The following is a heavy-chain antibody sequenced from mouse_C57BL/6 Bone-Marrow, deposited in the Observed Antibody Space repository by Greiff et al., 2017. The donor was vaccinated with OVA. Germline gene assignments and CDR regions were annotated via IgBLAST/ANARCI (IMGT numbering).Heavy chain of an antibody. CDR3: ARVYDSSYHAMDY. Sequence: VQLQQSGPELVKPGASVKISCKASGYAFSSSWMNRVKQRPGKGLEWIGRIYPGDGDTNDNGQFKGKATQTADKSSSTAYLQLCSLTSEDSAVYFCARVYDSSYHAMDYWGQGTSVTVSS. J-gene: IGHJ4*01. D-gene: IGHD1-1*01. V-gene: IGHV1-82*01. CDR1: GYAFSSSW. CDR2: IYPGDGDT.